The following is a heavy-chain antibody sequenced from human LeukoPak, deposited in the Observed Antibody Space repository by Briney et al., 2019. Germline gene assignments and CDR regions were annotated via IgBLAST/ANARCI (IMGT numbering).Heavy chain of an antibody. V-gene: IGHV3-33*01. CDR1: GFTFSSYG. CDR3: ARDVGIRLWFRDYYGLDV. Sequence: LRLSFPASGFTFSSYGMDWVRQAPGKGLGWVGVIWYDGSNEYYADSVKGRFSISRDKSHNTLYLQMNSMRAEDTAVYYCARDVGIRLWFRDYYGLDVWGQGTTVTVSS. J-gene: IGHJ6*02. CDR2: IWYDGSNE. D-gene: IGHD5-18*01.